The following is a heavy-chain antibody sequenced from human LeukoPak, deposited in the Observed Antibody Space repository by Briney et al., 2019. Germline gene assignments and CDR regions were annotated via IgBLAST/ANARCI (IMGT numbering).Heavy chain of an antibody. CDR2: IYTSGST. V-gene: IGHV4-4*07. Sequence: SETLSLTCTVSGGSISSYYWSWIRQPAGKGLEWIGRIYTSGSTNYNPSLKSRVTISVDTSKNQFSLKLSSVTAADTAVYYCARDLVTETALGCWFDPWGQGTLVTVSS. D-gene: IGHD2-21*02. J-gene: IGHJ5*02. CDR1: GGSISSYY. CDR3: ARDLVTETALGCWFDP.